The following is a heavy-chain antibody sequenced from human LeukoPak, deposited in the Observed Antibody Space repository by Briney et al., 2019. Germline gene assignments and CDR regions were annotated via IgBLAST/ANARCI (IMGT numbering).Heavy chain of an antibody. D-gene: IGHD2-15*01. V-gene: IGHV1-46*01. CDR2: INPSGGST. CDR1: GYTFTSYY. J-gene: IGHJ6*04. CDR3: ARGGPVAAINYYYYGMDV. Sequence: ASVKVSCKASGYTFTSYYMHWVRQAPGQGLEWMGIINPSGGSTSYAQKSQGRVTMTGDTSTSTVYMELSSLRSEDTAVYYCARGGPVAAINYYYYGMDVWGKGTTVTVSS.